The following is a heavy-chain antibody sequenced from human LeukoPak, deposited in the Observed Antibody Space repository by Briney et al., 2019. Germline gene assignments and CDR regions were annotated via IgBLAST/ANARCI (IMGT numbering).Heavy chain of an antibody. CDR3: AAYYYGSGSSPGFFDP. D-gene: IGHD3-10*01. V-gene: IGHV4-34*01. Sequence: PSETLSLTCAVYGGSFSGYYWSWIRQPPGKGLEWIGEINHSGSTNYNPSLKSRVTISVDTSKNQFSLKLSSVTAADTAVYYCAAYYYGSGSSPGFFDPWGQGILVTVSS. CDR1: GGSFSGYY. J-gene: IGHJ5*02. CDR2: INHSGST.